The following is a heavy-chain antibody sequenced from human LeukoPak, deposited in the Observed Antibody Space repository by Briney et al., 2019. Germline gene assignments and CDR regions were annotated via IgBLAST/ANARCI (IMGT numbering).Heavy chain of an antibody. CDR2: INHSGST. J-gene: IGHJ4*02. Sequence: ETLSLTCAVYGGSFSGYYWSWIRQPPGKGLEWIGEINHSGSTNYNPSLKSRVTISVDTSKNQFSLKLSSVTAADTAVYYCAREATLPAASGFDYWGQGTLVTVSS. CDR1: GGSFSGYY. D-gene: IGHD2-2*01. CDR3: AREATLPAASGFDY. V-gene: IGHV4-34*01.